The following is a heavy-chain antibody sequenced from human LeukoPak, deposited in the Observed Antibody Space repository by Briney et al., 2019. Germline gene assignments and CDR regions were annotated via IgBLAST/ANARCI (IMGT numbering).Heavy chain of an antibody. CDR3: ARVRSSSWYEAYFDY. CDR1: GGSISSYY. Sequence: SETLSLTCTVSGGSISSYYWSWIRQPPGKGLEWIGYIYYSGSTNYNPSLRSRVTISVDTSKNQFSLKLSSVTAADTAVYYCARVRSSSWYEAYFDYWGQGTLVTVSS. D-gene: IGHD6-13*01. V-gene: IGHV4-59*01. J-gene: IGHJ4*02. CDR2: IYYSGST.